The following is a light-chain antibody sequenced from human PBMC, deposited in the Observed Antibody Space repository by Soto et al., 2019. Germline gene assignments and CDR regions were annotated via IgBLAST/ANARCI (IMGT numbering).Light chain of an antibody. Sequence: DIQLTQSASTLSASVGDRVTITSRASQTISSWLAWYQQKPGKAPKLLIYKASTLKSGVPSRFSGSGSGTEFTLTISSLQPDDFATYYCQHYNSYSEAFGQGTKVDIK. J-gene: IGKJ1*01. CDR3: QHYNSYSEA. CDR2: KAS. CDR1: QTISSW. V-gene: IGKV1-5*03.